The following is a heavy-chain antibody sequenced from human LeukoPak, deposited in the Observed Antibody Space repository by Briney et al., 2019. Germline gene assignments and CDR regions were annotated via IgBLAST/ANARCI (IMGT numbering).Heavy chain of an antibody. CDR2: IYSGGST. D-gene: IGHD2/OR15-2a*01. V-gene: IGHV3-66*02. CDR1: GFTVSSNY. Sequence: QPGGSLRLSCAASGFTVSSNYMSWVRQAPGKGLEWVSVIYSGGSTYYADSVKGRFTIPRDNSKTTLYFQMNSRRAAEPAVYYCSRVLGPPGWFGPWGQETLVTVSS. J-gene: IGHJ5*02. CDR3: SRVLGPPGWFGP.